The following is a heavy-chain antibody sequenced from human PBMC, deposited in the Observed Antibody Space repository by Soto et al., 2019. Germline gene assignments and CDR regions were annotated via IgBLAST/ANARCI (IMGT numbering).Heavy chain of an antibody. J-gene: IGHJ6*02. CDR1: GYSFTSYW. V-gene: IGHV5-10-1*01. D-gene: IGHD1-26*01. CDR2: IDPSDSYT. CDR3: ATTYSGSYKGTFVDV. Sequence: PGESLKISCKGSGYSFTSYWISWVRQMPGKGLEWMGRIDPSDSYTNYSPPFQGHVTISADKSISTAYLQWSSLKASDTAMYYCATTYSGSYKGTFVDVWRQGTTVTVPS.